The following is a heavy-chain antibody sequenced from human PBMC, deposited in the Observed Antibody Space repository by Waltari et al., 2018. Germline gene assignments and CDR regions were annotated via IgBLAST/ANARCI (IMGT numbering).Heavy chain of an antibody. CDR2: INHSGST. J-gene: IGHJ6*02. CDR3: ARDRYGSGSYRRYGMDV. Sequence: QVQLQESGPGLLKPSETLSLTCAVYGGSFSGYYWSWIRQPPGKGLEWIGEINHSGSTNYNPSLKSRVTISVDTSKNQFSLKLSSVTAADTAVYYCARDRYGSGSYRRYGMDVWGQGTTVTVSS. V-gene: IGHV4-34*01. CDR1: GGSFSGYY. D-gene: IGHD3-10*01.